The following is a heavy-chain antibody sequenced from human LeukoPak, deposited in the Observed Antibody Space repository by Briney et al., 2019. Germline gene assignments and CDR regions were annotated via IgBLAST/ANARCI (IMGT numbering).Heavy chain of an antibody. D-gene: IGHD4-11*01. CDR1: GFTFGDYA. V-gene: IGHV3-49*03. Sequence: GGSLRLSCTASGFTFGDYAMSWFRQAPGKGLEWVGFIRSKAYGGTTEYAASVKGRFTISRDDSKSIAYLQMNSLKTEDTAVYYCTRDNYSNDEGYYYMDVWGKGTTVTVSS. CDR3: TRDNYSNDEGYYYMDV. CDR2: IRSKAYGGTT. J-gene: IGHJ6*03.